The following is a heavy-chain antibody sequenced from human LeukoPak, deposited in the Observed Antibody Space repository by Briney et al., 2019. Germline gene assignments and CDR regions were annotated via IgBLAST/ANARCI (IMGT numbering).Heavy chain of an antibody. D-gene: IGHD7-27*01. CDR2: IRSKAFGETA. V-gene: IGHV3-49*04. Sequence: GGSLRLSCTVSGFTFGDYAINWVRQAPGKGLEWVGFIRSKAFGETAEYAASVKGRFAISRDDSRSIAYLQMNSLKTEDTAVYYCTRDRGSSTLGDYWGQGTLVTVSS. CDR3: TRDRGSSTLGDY. CDR1: GFTFGDYA. J-gene: IGHJ4*02.